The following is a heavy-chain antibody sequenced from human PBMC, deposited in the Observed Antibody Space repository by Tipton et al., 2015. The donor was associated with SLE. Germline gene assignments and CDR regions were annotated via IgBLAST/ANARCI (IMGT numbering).Heavy chain of an antibody. CDR1: GGSISSGSYY. V-gene: IGHV4-39*07. D-gene: IGHD6-13*01. CDR3: ARGVRRGQQLLFDY. Sequence: TLSLTCTVSGGSISSGSYYWSWIRQPPGKGLEWIGEINHSGSTNYNPSLKSRVTISVDTSKNQFSLKLSSVTAADTAVYYCARGVRRGQQLLFDYWGQGTLVTVSS. CDR2: INHSGST. J-gene: IGHJ4*02.